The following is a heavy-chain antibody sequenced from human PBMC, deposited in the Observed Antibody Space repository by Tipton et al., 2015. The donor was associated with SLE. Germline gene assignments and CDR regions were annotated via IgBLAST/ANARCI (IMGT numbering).Heavy chain of an antibody. Sequence: TLSLTCTVSGGSISSSSYYWGWIRQPPGKGLEWIGSIYYSGSTYYNPSLKSRVTISVDTSKNQFSLKLSSVTAADTAVYYCAASIVAVWAFDIWGQGTMVTVSS. D-gene: IGHD2-21*01. CDR1: GGSISSSSYY. CDR2: IYYSGST. CDR3: AASIVAVWAFDI. V-gene: IGHV4-39*07. J-gene: IGHJ3*02.